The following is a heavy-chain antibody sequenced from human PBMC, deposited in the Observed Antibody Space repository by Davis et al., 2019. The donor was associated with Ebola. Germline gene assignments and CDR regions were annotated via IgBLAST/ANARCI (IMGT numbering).Heavy chain of an antibody. CDR3: ARSFTTRKYYYGMDV. J-gene: IGHJ6*02. Sequence: HTGGSLRLSCVASGFTFSTYWMHWVRQAPGKGLVWVSRIKSDGSSTYYADSVKGRFTISRDNSKNTLYLQMNSLRAEDTAVYYCARSFTTRKYYYGMDVWGQGTTVTVSS. D-gene: IGHD3-3*01. CDR2: IKSDGSST. V-gene: IGHV3-74*01. CDR1: GFTFSTYW.